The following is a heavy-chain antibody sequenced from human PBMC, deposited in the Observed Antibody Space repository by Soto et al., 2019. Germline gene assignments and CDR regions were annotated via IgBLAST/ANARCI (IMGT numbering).Heavy chain of an antibody. CDR2: ISAYNGNT. Sequence: QVQLVQSGAEVKKPGASVKVSCKASGYTFTSYGISWVRQAPGQGLEWMGWISAYNGNTNYAQKLQGRVTMTTDTATSTAYMELRSLRSDDTAVYYCARDGAGWNYGRPKNYYGMDVWGQGTTVTVSS. CDR1: GYTFTSYG. J-gene: IGHJ6*02. V-gene: IGHV1-18*01. CDR3: ARDGAGWNYGRPKNYYGMDV. D-gene: IGHD1-7*01.